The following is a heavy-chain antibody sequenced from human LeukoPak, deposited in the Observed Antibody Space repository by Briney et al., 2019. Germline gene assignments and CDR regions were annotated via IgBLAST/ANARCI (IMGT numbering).Heavy chain of an antibody. CDR1: GFTFSSYA. J-gene: IGHJ4*02. CDR3: ARDLSGGYCIDY. Sequence: PGGSLRLSCAASGFTFSSYAMHWVRQAPGKGLEWVAVISYDGSNKYYADSVKGRFTISRDNSKNTLYLQMNSLRAEDTAVYYCARDLSGGYCIDYWGQGTLVTVSS. V-gene: IGHV3-30-3*01. D-gene: IGHD1-26*01. CDR2: ISYDGSNK.